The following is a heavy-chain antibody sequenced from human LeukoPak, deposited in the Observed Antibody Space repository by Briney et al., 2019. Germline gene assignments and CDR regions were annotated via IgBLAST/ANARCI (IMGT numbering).Heavy chain of an antibody. Sequence: ASVKVSCKASGYTFTGYYMHWVRQAPGQGLEWMGWINPNSGGTNYAQKFQGWVTMTRDTSISTAYMELSRLRSDDTAVYYCARGYCGGDCPPDAFDIWGQGTMVTVSS. V-gene: IGHV1-2*04. CDR1: GYTFTGYY. J-gene: IGHJ3*02. CDR3: ARGYCGGDCPPDAFDI. CDR2: INPNSGGT. D-gene: IGHD2-21*02.